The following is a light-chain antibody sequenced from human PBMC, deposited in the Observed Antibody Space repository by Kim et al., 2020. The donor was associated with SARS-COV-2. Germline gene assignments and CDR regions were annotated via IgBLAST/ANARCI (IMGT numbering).Light chain of an antibody. CDR2: AAS. Sequence: ASTGDRVTIPCRASQGISSYLAWYQKKPGKAPKLLIYAASTLQSGVPSRFSGSGSGTDFTLTISCLQSEDFATYYCQQYYSYPFTFGPGTKVDIK. CDR3: QQYYSYPFT. CDR1: QGISSY. J-gene: IGKJ3*01. V-gene: IGKV1-8*01.